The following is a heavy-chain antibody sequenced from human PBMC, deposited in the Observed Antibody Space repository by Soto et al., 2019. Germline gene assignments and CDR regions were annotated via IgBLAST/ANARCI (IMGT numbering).Heavy chain of an antibody. Sequence: GESLKISCTGVGYGFTSYWIGWVRQMPGKGLEWMGIIYPGDSDTRYSPSFQGQVTISADKSISTVYLQWSSLKVSDTAMYYCARGYCTTNICDPWFDPWGQGTLVTVSS. D-gene: IGHD2-8*01. CDR2: IYPGDSDT. CDR1: GYGFTSYW. V-gene: IGHV5-51*01. J-gene: IGHJ5*02. CDR3: ARGYCTTNICDPWFDP.